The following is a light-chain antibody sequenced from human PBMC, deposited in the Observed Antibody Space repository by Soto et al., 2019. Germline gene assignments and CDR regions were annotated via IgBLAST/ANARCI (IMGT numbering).Light chain of an antibody. CDR3: QQRGNWPRT. CDR2: DAS. J-gene: IGKJ1*01. V-gene: IGKV3-11*01. Sequence: EIVLTQSTATLSLSPGERATLSCRALQGVGNYLAWYQLKPGQAPRLLIYDASSRATGIPDRFSGSGSGADFALTSSSLEPEDFAVYYCQQRGNWPRTFGQGTKVEIK. CDR1: QGVGNY.